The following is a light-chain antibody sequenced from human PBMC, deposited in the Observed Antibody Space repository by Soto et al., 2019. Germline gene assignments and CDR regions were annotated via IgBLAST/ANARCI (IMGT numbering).Light chain of an antibody. CDR2: DAS. Sequence: DIQMTQFPSTLSASVGDRVTITCRASQSIDSSLAWYQQKPRKGPKLLIYDASTLESGVPSRFSGSGFGTEFALTISSLQPDDFATFYCQQYNSYGTFGQGTKVDIK. J-gene: IGKJ2*01. CDR1: QSIDSS. V-gene: IGKV1-5*01. CDR3: QQYNSYGT.